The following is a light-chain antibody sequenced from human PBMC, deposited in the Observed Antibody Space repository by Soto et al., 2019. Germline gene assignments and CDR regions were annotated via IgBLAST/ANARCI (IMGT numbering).Light chain of an antibody. V-gene: IGKV3-20*01. Sequence: EIVLTQSPGTLSLSPGERATLSCRASQSVSSSYLAWYQQKPGQAPRLFIYDASNRATGIPDRFSGSGSGTDFTLTISRLDPEDFAVYYWQQYGSSPRTFGQGTKVEIK. CDR3: QQYGSSPRT. J-gene: IGKJ2*01. CDR1: QSVSSSY. CDR2: DAS.